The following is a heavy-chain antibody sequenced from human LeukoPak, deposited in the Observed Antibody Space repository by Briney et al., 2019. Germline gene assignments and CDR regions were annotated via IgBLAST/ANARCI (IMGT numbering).Heavy chain of an antibody. CDR2: INTDGSST. J-gene: IGHJ4*02. CDR3: ARSPGYNYGDYFDY. D-gene: IGHD5-18*01. Sequence: PGGPLRLSCAASGFTFTNYWMHWVRQVPGKGLVWVSHINTDGSSTTYADSVKGRFTVSRDNAKNTLYLQMNILRAEDTAMYYCARSPGYNYGDYFDYWGQGTLVTVSP. CDR1: GFTFTNYW. V-gene: IGHV3-74*01.